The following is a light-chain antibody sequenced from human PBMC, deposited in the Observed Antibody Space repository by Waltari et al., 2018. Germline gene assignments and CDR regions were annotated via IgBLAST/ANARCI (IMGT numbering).Light chain of an antibody. CDR2: DVN. Sequence: QSALTQPASVSGSPGQSIIISCAGTTNDVGAHNYVSCFQHHPGKAPKLIIHDVNKRPSGVSSRFSASKSDNTASLTISGLQAEDEANYYCTSFRSGASWVFGGGTTLTVL. CDR3: TSFRSGASWV. CDR1: TNDVGAHNY. J-gene: IGLJ3*02. V-gene: IGLV2-14*03.